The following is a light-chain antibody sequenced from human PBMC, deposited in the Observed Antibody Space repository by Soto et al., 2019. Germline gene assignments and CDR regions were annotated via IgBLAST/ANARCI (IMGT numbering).Light chain of an antibody. J-gene: IGLJ1*01. V-gene: IGLV1-44*01. CDR3: VAWDGSLNGYV. Sequence: QSVLTQPPSASGTPGQRVSISCSGRASDIGTNTVNWYQQFPETAPKLLLHSNDQRPSGVPDRFSGSKSGTSASLAISGLQSEDEADYYCVAWDGSLNGYVFGTGTKLTVL. CDR2: SND. CDR1: ASDIGTNT.